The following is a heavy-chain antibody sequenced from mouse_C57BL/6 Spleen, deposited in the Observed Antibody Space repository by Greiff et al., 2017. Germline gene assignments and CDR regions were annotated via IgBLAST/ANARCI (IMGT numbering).Heavy chain of an antibody. CDR3: ASGSNYGGFAG. J-gene: IGHJ3*01. CDR2: ISNLAYSI. Sequence: EVQGVESGGGLVQPGGSLKLSCAASGFTFSDYGMAWVRQAPRKGPEWVAFISNLAYSIYYADPVTGRFTISRENAKNTLYLEMSSLRSEDTAMYYCASGSNYGGFAGWGQGTLVTVSA. D-gene: IGHD2-5*01. V-gene: IGHV5-15*01. CDR1: GFTFSDYG.